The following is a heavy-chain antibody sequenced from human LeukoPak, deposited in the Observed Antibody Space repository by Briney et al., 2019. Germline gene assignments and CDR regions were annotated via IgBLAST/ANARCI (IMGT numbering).Heavy chain of an antibody. Sequence: ASVKVSCKASGYTFTSYYIHWVRQAPGQGLEWMGIINPSGGSTNYAQKFQGRVTMTRDTSTSTVYMELSSLRSEDTAVYYCATKRRIFHDAFDIWGQGTMVTVSS. CDR1: GYTFTSYY. V-gene: IGHV1-46*01. CDR3: ATKRRIFHDAFDI. D-gene: IGHD3-3*02. CDR2: INPSGGST. J-gene: IGHJ3*02.